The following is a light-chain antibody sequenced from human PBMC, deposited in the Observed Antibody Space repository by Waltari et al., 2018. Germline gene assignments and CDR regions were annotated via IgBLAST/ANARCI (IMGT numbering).Light chain of an antibody. Sequence: QSALTQPASVSGSPGQSITISCTGNSSDIGNYNFVSWYQHQPGQAPKLVIYDVSARPSGVSNRFSGSKSGNTASLTISGLQPEDEADYYCCSYVDTTSWLFGGGTKLTVL. J-gene: IGLJ3*02. CDR3: CSYVDTTSWL. CDR1: SSDIGNYNF. CDR2: DVS. V-gene: IGLV2-23*02.